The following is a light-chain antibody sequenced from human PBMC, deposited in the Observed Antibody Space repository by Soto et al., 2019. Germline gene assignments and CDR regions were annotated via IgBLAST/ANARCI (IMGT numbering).Light chain of an antibody. J-gene: IGKJ2*01. Sequence: EIVLTQSPATLSLSPGERATLSCRASQSVSIYLAWYQQKPGQAPRLLIYDASNRATGIPARFSGSVSETDFTLTINSLEPEDSAVYYCQQRGNWPPYTFGQGTKLEIK. CDR1: QSVSIY. CDR2: DAS. V-gene: IGKV3-11*01. CDR3: QQRGNWPPYT.